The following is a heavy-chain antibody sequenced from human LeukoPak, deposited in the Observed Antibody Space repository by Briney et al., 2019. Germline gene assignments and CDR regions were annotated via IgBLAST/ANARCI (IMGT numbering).Heavy chain of an antibody. CDR1: GYTLTELF. CDR3: ATERRPIVGATFDY. J-gene: IGHJ4*02. CDR2: FDPEDGEP. V-gene: IGHV1-24*01. D-gene: IGHD1-26*01. Sequence: ASVKVSCKVSGYTLTELFMHWVRQAPGKGLEWMGGFDPEDGEPIYAQKFQGRVAMTEGTSTDTVYMELSSLRSEDTAVYYCATERRPIVGATFDYWGQGTLVTVSS.